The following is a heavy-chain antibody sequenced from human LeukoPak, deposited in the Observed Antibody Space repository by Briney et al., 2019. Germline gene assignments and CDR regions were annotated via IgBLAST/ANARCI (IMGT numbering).Heavy chain of an antibody. CDR1: GFTFNTYA. J-gene: IGHJ4*02. CDR3: ADTDYAY. CDR2: ISYDGTNK. Sequence: QPGGSLRLSCAASGFTFNTYAMHGVRQAPGKGLEWVAIISYDGTNKYYADSVKGRFTISRDNSKNTLYLQMNSLRAEDTALYYCADTDYAYWGQGTLVTVSS. D-gene: IGHD5-18*01. V-gene: IGHV3-30*04.